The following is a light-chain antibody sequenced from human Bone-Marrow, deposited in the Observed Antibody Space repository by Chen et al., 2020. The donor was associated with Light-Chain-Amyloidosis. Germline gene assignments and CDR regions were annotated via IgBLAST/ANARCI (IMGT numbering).Light chain of an antibody. CDR3: SSYTITNTLV. CDR2: EVT. Sequence: QSALTQPASVSGSPGQSITISCTGTSIDVGGDNHVSWYHQHPDKAPILMIYEVTNRPSWVPYRFYGTKSDNTAYLTISGLQTEDEADYFCSSYTITNTLVFGSGAKVPVL. V-gene: IGLV2-14*01. CDR1: SIDVGGDNH. J-gene: IGLJ1*01.